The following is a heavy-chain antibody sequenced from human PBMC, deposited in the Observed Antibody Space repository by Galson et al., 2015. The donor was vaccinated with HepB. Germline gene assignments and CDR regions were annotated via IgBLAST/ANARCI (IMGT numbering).Heavy chain of an antibody. CDR1: GFTVSSNY. V-gene: IGHV3-53*01. CDR2: IYSGGST. D-gene: IGHD3-10*01. CDR3: ARDPGFYGSFGWFDP. J-gene: IGHJ5*02. Sequence: SLRLSCAASGFTVSSNYMSWVRQAPGKGLEWVSVIYSGGSTYYADSVKGRFTISRDNSKNTLYLQMNSLRAEDTAVYYCARDPGFYGSFGWFDPWGQGTLVTVSS.